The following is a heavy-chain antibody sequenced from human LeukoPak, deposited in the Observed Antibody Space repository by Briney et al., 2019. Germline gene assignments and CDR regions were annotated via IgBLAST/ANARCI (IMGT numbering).Heavy chain of an antibody. Sequence: SETLSLTCTVSGYSISSGYYWGWIRQPPGKGLEWIGSIYHSGSTYYNPSLKSRVTISVDTSKNQFSLKLSSVTAADTAVYYCATYSGVVVAATHDAFDIWGQGTMVTVSS. J-gene: IGHJ3*02. CDR1: GYSISSGYY. CDR3: ATYSGVVVAATHDAFDI. V-gene: IGHV4-38-2*02. CDR2: IYHSGST. D-gene: IGHD2-15*01.